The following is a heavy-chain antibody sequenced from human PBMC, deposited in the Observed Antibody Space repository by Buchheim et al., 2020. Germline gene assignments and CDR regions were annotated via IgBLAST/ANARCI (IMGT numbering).Heavy chain of an antibody. CDR3: ARVGVTMVRGVIFHYYYYGMDV. V-gene: IGHV1-69*06. Sequence: QVQLVQSGAEVKKPGSSVKVSCKASGGTFSGYAISWVRQAPGQGLEWMGGIIPIFGTANYAQKFQGRVTITADKSTSTAYMELSSLRSEDTAVYYCARVGVTMVRGVIFHYYYYGMDVWGQGTT. J-gene: IGHJ6*02. CDR1: GGTFSGYA. CDR2: IIPIFGTA. D-gene: IGHD3-10*01.